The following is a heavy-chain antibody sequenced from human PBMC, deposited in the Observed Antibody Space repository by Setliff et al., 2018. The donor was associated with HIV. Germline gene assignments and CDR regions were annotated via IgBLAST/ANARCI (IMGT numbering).Heavy chain of an antibody. CDR1: GGSISSGDYY. J-gene: IGHJ4*02. CDR2: IYYSGNT. D-gene: IGHD3-22*01. CDR3: ARGGRDFYDSSGYYWNY. Sequence: SETLSLTCTVSGGSISSGDYYWTWIRQSPGKGLEWIGYIYYSGNTFYNPSLKSRLTISIDTSKNQFSLKLSSVTAADTAVYYCARGGRDFYDSSGYYWNYWGQGTLVTVSS. V-gene: IGHV4-30-4*08.